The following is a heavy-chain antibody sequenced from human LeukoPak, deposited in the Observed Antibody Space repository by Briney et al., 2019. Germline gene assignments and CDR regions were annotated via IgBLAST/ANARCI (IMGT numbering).Heavy chain of an antibody. Sequence: RAGGSLRLSCAASGFTFSSYGMHWVRQAPGKGLEWVTFIQYDGSNKYYADSVKGRFTISRDNSKNTVYLQMNSLRTEDTAVYYSVRALAMVRAYDYWGQGTLVIVSS. CDR3: VRALAMVRAYDY. J-gene: IGHJ4*02. V-gene: IGHV3-30*02. CDR2: IQYDGSNK. CDR1: GFTFSSYG. D-gene: IGHD3-10*01.